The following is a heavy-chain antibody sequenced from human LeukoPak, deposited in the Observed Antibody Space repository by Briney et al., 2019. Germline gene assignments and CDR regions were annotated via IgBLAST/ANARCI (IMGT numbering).Heavy chain of an antibody. D-gene: IGHD3-10*01. CDR2: ISGSGGST. Sequence: GRSLRLSCAASGFTFSSYGMHWVRQAPGKGLEWVSAISGSGGSTYYADSVKGRFTISRDNSKNTLYLQMNSLRAEDTAVYYCAKETDYYGSGSYFDYWGQGTLVTVSS. J-gene: IGHJ4*02. CDR1: GFTFSSYG. CDR3: AKETDYYGSGSYFDY. V-gene: IGHV3-23*01.